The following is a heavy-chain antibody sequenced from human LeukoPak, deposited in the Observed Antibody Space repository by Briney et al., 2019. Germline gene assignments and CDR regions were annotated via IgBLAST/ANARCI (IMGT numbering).Heavy chain of an antibody. V-gene: IGHV4-30-2*01. Sequence: TSQTLSLTCTVSGGSIVSGGYYWSWIRQPPGKGLEWIGYIYHTGITYYNPSLKSRVTVSVDRSKNQFSLEVTSVTAADTAVYYCARSDPSPGTAAAGTRSGAFDIWGQGTMVTVSS. CDR1: GGSIVSGGYY. CDR3: ARSDPSPGTAAAGTRSGAFDI. J-gene: IGHJ3*02. CDR2: IYHTGIT. D-gene: IGHD6-13*01.